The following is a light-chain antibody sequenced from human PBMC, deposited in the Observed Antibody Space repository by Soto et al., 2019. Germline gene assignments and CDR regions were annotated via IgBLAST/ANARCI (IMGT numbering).Light chain of an antibody. CDR2: SNN. Sequence: QSVLTQPPSASWTPGRRVTLSCSGNSSNIGSNTVNWYQQLPGTAPKLLIYSNNQRPSGVPDRFSGSKSGTSASLAISGLQSEDEADYYCAAWDDSLNGYVFGTGTKVTVL. CDR1: SSNIGSNT. V-gene: IGLV1-44*01. CDR3: AAWDDSLNGYV. J-gene: IGLJ1*01.